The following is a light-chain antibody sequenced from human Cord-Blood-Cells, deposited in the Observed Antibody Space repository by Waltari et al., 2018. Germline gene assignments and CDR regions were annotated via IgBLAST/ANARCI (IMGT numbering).Light chain of an antibody. Sequence: QSALTQPAPVSGSPGQSITISCPGPSSDAGRYNLVSWYQPHPGKAPKLMIYEGSKRPSGVSNRFSGSKSGNTASLTISGLQAEDEADYYCCSYAGSWVFGGGTKLTVL. CDR1: SSDAGRYNL. CDR3: CSYAGSWV. CDR2: EGS. V-gene: IGLV2-23*01. J-gene: IGLJ3*02.